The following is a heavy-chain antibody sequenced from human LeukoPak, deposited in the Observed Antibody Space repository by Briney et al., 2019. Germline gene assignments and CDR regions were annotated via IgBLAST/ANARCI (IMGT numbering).Heavy chain of an antibody. D-gene: IGHD5-12*01. CDR3: ARGGGGYSWYFDL. CDR2: IHYSGST. J-gene: IGHJ2*01. V-gene: IGHV4-59*02. CDR1: GDSVSSYY. Sequence: SETLSLTCTVSGDSVSSYYWSWIRQPPGKGLEWIGYIHYSGSTYYTPSLKNRVTISVATSKNQFSLRLSSVTAVDTAVYYCARGGGGYSWYFDLWGRGTLVTVSS.